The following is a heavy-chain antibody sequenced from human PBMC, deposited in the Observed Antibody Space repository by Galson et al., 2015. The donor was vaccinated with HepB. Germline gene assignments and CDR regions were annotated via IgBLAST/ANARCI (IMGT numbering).Heavy chain of an antibody. CDR3: ASTYYYDSSGYWSDAFDI. D-gene: IGHD3-22*01. V-gene: IGHV4-39*01. CDR1: GGSISSSSYY. J-gene: IGHJ3*02. Sequence: SLTCTVSGGSISSSSYYWGWIRQPPGKGLEWIGSIYYSGSTYYNPSLKSRVTISVDTSKNQFSLKLSSETAADTAVYYCASTYYYDSSGYWSDAFDIWGQGTMVTVSS. CDR2: IYYSGST.